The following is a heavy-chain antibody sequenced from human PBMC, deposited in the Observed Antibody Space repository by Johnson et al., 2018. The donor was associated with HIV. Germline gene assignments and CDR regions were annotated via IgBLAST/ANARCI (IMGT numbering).Heavy chain of an antibody. Sequence: VQLVESGGGVVRPGGSLRLSCAASGFTFDDYGMHWVRQAPGKGLEWVSGINWNGDSTGYADSVKGRFTISRDNAKNSLYLQMNSLRAEDTALYYCARGRYYYDSSGSDAFDIWGQGTMVTVSS. V-gene: IGHV3-20*04. CDR1: GFTFDDYG. CDR2: INWNGDST. CDR3: ARGRYYYDSSGSDAFDI. D-gene: IGHD3-22*01. J-gene: IGHJ3*02.